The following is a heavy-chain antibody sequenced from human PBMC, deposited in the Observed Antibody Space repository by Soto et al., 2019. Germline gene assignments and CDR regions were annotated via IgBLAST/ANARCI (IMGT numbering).Heavy chain of an antibody. CDR1: GGTFSSYA. D-gene: IGHD5-12*01. J-gene: IGHJ4*02. CDR3: ASQGGYNLYFDY. CDR2: IIPIFGTA. Sequence: QVQLVQSGAEVKKPGSSVKVSCKASGGTFSSYAISWVRQAPGQGLEWMGGIIPIFGTANYAQKFQGRVPITADESKSTAYMELSSLRSEDKAVYYWASQGGYNLYFDYWGQGTLVTVSS. V-gene: IGHV1-69*01.